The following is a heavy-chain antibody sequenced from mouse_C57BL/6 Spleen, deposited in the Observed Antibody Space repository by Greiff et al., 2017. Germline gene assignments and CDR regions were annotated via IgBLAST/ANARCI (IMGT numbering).Heavy chain of an antibody. CDR1: GFNIKDYY. V-gene: IGHV14-2*01. CDR3: ARSPCYGSSPAWFAY. Sequence: EVQLQQSGAELVKPGTSVKLSCTASGFNIKDYYMHWVKQRTEQGLEWIGRIDPEDGETKYAPKFQGKATITADTSSNTAYLQLSSLTSEDTAVYYRARSPCYGSSPAWFAYWGQGTLVTVSA. CDR2: IDPEDGET. J-gene: IGHJ3*01. D-gene: IGHD1-1*01.